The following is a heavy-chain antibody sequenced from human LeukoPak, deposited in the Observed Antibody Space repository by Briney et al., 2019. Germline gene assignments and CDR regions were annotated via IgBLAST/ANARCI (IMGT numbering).Heavy chain of an antibody. V-gene: IGHV4-59*01. Sequence: PSETLSLTCTVSGGSISSYYWSWIRQPPGKGLEWIGYIYYSGSTNYNPSLKSRVTISVDTSKNQFSLKLSSVTAADTAVYYCARGGSGYNSNFDYWGQGTLVTVSS. CDR1: GGSISSYY. J-gene: IGHJ4*02. CDR3: ARGGSGYNSNFDY. D-gene: IGHD3-22*01. CDR2: IYYSGST.